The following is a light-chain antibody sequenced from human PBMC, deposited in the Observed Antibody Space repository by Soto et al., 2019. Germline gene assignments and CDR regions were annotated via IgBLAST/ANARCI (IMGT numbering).Light chain of an antibody. CDR3: LQNNNFPLT. J-gene: IGKJ4*01. CDR1: QDIRHD. Sequence: DILMTQSPSSLSASVGDTVTITCRASQDIRHDLGWYQQKPGKAPKRLIYAASSLQSGVPSRFSGRGSGTEFPLTISSLQPADVATEYCLQNNNFPLTFGGGTKVEGK. CDR2: AAS. V-gene: IGKV1-17*01.